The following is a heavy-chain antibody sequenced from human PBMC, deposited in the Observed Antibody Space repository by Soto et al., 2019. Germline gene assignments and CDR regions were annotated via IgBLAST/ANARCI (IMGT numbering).Heavy chain of an antibody. D-gene: IGHD3-9*01. V-gene: IGHV3-49*03. CDR3: TRSSLTGPLDY. Sequence: GGSLRLSCTASGFTFGDDAMSWFRQAPGKGLEWVGFIRSKAYGGTTEYAASVKGRFTISRDDSKSIAYLQMNSLKTEDTAVYYCTRSSLTGPLDYWGQGTLVTVSS. CDR2: IRSKAYGGTT. CDR1: GFTFGDDA. J-gene: IGHJ4*02.